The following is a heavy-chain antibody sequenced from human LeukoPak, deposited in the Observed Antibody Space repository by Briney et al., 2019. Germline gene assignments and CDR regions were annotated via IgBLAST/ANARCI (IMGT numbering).Heavy chain of an antibody. V-gene: IGHV5-51*01. Sequence: PGESLKISCKGSGYSFANYWIGWVRQMPGKGLEWMGIIYPGDSDTRYSPSFEGKVTISADKSTNTAYLHWSGLKASDTAMYYYARSYYSDSTGYYYWGQGTLVTVSS. CDR3: ARSYYSDSTGYYY. CDR2: IYPGDSDT. CDR1: GYSFANYW. J-gene: IGHJ4*02. D-gene: IGHD3-22*01.